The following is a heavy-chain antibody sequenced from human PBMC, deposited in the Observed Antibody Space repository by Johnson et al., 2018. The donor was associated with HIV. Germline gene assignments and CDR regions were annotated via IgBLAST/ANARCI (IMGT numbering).Heavy chain of an antibody. J-gene: IGHJ3*02. CDR3: ASAGRNFWSGYDAFDI. CDR2: IYNGTT. D-gene: IGHD3-3*01. Sequence: VQLVESGGGLIQAGGSLRLSCAASGFIVSNNYMSWVRQAPGKGLEWVSLIYNGTTFYADSVNGRFTISRDNSKNTLYLQMNSLRAEDTAVYYCASAGRNFWSGYDAFDIWGQGTMVTVSS. CDR1: GFIVSNNY. V-gene: IGHV3-53*01.